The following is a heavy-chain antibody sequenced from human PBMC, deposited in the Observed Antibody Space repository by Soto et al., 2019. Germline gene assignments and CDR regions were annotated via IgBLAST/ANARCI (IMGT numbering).Heavy chain of an antibody. J-gene: IGHJ4*02. Sequence: EVQLVESGGGLVQPGQSLRLSCTVSGFTFGDNAVSWFRQAPGKGLEWVSFMRATIFGGTEEHAASVKGRFTTSKDDSKSIAYLQMNSRKTEDTAVYYCAKWGGSYPDYWGQGTLVTVSS. CDR2: MRATIFGGTE. D-gene: IGHD1-26*01. CDR1: GFTFGDNA. V-gene: IGHV3-49*03. CDR3: AKWGGSYPDY.